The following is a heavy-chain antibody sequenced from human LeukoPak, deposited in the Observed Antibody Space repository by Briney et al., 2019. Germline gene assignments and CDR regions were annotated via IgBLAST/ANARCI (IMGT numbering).Heavy chain of an antibody. CDR3: ARDGGLAAARLDY. CDR1: GGSFSGYY. V-gene: IGHV4-34*01. J-gene: IGHJ4*02. Sequence: SETLSLTCAVYGGSFSGYYWSWIRQPPGKGLEWIGEINHSGSTNYNPSLKSRVTISVDTSKNQFSLKLSSVTAADTAVYYCARDGGLAAARLDYWGQGTLVTVSS. D-gene: IGHD6-6*01. CDR2: INHSGST.